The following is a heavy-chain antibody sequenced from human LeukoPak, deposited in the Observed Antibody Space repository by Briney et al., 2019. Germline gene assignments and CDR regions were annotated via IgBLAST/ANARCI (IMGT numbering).Heavy chain of an antibody. D-gene: IGHD1-26*01. CDR2: IRSKANNYAT. V-gene: IGHV3-73*01. J-gene: IGHJ4*02. CDR1: GVTFSGSA. Sequence: GGSLRLSCAASGVTFSGSAMHWVRQASGKGLEWMGRIRSKANNYATAYAASVKGKFTISRDDSKNTAYLQMNSLKTEDTAVYYCIRQYSGSYVDYWGQGTLVTVSS. CDR3: IRQYSGSYVDY.